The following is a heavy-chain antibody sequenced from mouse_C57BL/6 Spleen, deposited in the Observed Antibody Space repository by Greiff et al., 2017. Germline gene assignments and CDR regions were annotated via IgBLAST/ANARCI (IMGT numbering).Heavy chain of an antibody. CDR2: INPNNGGT. V-gene: IGHV1-22*01. CDR3: ARDMITTVVANFDY. Sequence: EVKLMESGPELVKPGASVKMSCKASGYTFTDYNMHWVKQSHGKSLEWIGYINPNNGGTSYNQKFKGKATLTVNKSSSTAYMELRSLTSEDSAVYYCARDMITTVVANFDYWGQGTTLTVSS. J-gene: IGHJ2*01. D-gene: IGHD1-1*01. CDR1: GYTFTDYN.